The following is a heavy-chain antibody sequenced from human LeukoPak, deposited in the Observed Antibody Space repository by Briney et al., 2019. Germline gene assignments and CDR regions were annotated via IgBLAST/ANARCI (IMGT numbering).Heavy chain of an antibody. CDR3: VTGVNY. Sequence: GGSLRLSCVGSGFTFNDASMSWVRQAPGQGLEWVGRIKSRNDGGTVDYGAPVKGRFTISRDDSKNTLYVQMNGLETGDSAIYYCVTGVNYWGQGPLVTVSS. CDR2: IKSRNDGGTV. CDR1: GFTFNDAS. J-gene: IGHJ4*02. V-gene: IGHV3-15*01.